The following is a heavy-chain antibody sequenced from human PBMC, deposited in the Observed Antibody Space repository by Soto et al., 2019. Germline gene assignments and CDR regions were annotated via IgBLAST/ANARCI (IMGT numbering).Heavy chain of an antibody. CDR1: GFTFSSYA. CDR2: ISGSGGTT. CDR3: VRPYYSSSWFPFDR. D-gene: IGHD6-13*01. J-gene: IGHJ4*02. Sequence: GGSLRLSCAASGFTFSSYAMSWVRQAPGKGLEWVSAISGSGGTTYYADSVKGRFTISRDNAKKTVYLQMSSLRVEDTALYYCVRPYYSSSWFPFDRWGQGTLVTVSS. V-gene: IGHV3-23*01.